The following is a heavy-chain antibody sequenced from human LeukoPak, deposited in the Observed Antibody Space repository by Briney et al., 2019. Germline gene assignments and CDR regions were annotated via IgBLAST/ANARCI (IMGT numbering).Heavy chain of an antibody. J-gene: IGHJ3*02. Sequence: SETLSLTCTVSGGSISSYYWSWIRQPPGKGLEWIGYIYYSGSTNYNPSLKSRVTISVDTSKNQFSLKLSSVTAADTAAYYCARRRIAAAGGDAFDIWGQGTMVTVSS. CDR3: ARRRIAAAGGDAFDI. D-gene: IGHD6-13*01. CDR2: IYYSGST. V-gene: IGHV4-59*01. CDR1: GGSISSYY.